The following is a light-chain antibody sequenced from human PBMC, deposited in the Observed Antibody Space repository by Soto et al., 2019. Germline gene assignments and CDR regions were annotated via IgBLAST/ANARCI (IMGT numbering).Light chain of an antibody. Sequence: DIPLTQSPSTLSASVRDRVTITCRASQTIXSWFAWFQQRPGRAPRLLXYDASSLERGCPSRLSGSGSGTEFTRTSSSLQPDDCDGYYWQQYGNATITFGQGTRLEIK. CDR3: QQYGNATIT. V-gene: IGKV1-5*01. J-gene: IGKJ5*01. CDR2: DAS. CDR1: QTIXSW.